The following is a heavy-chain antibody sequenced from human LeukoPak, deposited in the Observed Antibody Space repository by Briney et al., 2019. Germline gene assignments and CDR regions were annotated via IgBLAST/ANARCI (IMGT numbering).Heavy chain of an antibody. V-gene: IGHV3-21*01. J-gene: IGHJ6*04. D-gene: IGHD3-10*02. CDR2: ITSSSSYI. CDR1: GFTFSRYS. CDR3: AELGITMIGGV. Sequence: GGSLRLSCAASGFTFSRYSMNWVRQAPGKGLEWVSSITSSSSYIYYADSVKGRFTISGDNAKNSLYLQMNSLRAEDTAVYYCAELGITMIGGVWGKGTTVTISS.